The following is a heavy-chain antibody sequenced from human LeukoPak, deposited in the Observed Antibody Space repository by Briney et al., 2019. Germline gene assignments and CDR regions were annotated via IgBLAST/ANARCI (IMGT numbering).Heavy chain of an antibody. Sequence: ASVKVSCKASGGTFSSYAISWVRQAPGQGLEWMGGIIPIFGTANYAQKFQGRVTITTDESTSTAYMELSSLRSEDTAVYYYARVGRRNDGYDYWGQGTLVTVSS. J-gene: IGHJ4*02. D-gene: IGHD1-1*01. V-gene: IGHV1-69*05. CDR2: IIPIFGTA. CDR1: GGTFSSYA. CDR3: ARVGRRNDGYDY.